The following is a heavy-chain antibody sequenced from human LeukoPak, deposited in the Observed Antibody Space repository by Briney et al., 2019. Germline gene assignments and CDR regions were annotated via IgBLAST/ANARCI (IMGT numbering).Heavy chain of an antibody. CDR2: IYYSGST. CDR3: ARQKFGVWAFDI. V-gene: IGHV4-59*08. J-gene: IGHJ3*02. CDR1: GGSISSYY. D-gene: IGHD3-16*01. Sequence: SETLSLTCTVSGGSISSYYWSWIRQPPGKGLEWIGYIYYSGSTNYNPSLKRRVTISVDTSKNQFSLKLSSVTAADTAVYYCARQKFGVWAFDIWGQGTMVTVSS.